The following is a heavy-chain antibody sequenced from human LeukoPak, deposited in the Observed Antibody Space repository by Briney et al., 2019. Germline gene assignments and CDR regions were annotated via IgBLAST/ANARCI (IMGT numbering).Heavy chain of an antibody. CDR2: ISWNSGSI. CDR1: GFTFDDYA. Sequence: GGSLRLSCAASGFTFDDYAMHWVRQAPGKGLEWVSGISWNSGSIGYADSVKGRFTISRDNAKNSLYLQMNSLRAEGTALYYCAKDSNYYGSGSYNYWGQGTLVTVSS. V-gene: IGHV3-9*01. CDR3: AKDSNYYGSGSYNY. J-gene: IGHJ4*02. D-gene: IGHD3-10*01.